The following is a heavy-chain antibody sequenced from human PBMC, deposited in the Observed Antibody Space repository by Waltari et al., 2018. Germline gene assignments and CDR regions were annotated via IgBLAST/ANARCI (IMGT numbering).Heavy chain of an antibody. CDR3: ARGSGRVVQGVITALQTHYYYGMDV. Sequence: QVQLQQWGAGLLQPSETLSLTCAVYGGSFSGSYWSCLRQHPGQGLAWIGEINHSGSTNYNPARKSRVTISVDTAKNQFSLKLSSVTAADTAVDYCARGSGRVVQGVITALQTHYYYGMDVWGQGTTVTVSS. CDR1: GGSFSGSY. J-gene: IGHJ6*02. V-gene: IGHV4-34*01. CDR2: INHSGST. D-gene: IGHD3-10*01.